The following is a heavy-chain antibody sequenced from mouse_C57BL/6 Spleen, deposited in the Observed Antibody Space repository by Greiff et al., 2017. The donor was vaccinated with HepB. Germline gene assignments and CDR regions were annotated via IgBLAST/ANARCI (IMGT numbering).Heavy chain of an antibody. V-gene: IGHV1-26*01. CDR2: INPNNGGT. D-gene: IGHD1-1*01. CDR3: ANDYGSSPFAY. J-gene: IGHJ3*01. CDR1: GYTFTDYY. Sequence: EVQLQQSGPELVKPGASVKISCKASGYTFTDYYMNWVKQSHGKSLEWIGDINPNNGGTSYNQKFKGKATLTVDKSSSTAYMGLRSLTSEDSAVYNCANDYGSSPFAYWGQGTLVTVSA.